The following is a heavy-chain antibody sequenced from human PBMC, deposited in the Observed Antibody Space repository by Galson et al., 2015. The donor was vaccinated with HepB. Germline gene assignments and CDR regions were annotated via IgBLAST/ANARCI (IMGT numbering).Heavy chain of an antibody. J-gene: IGHJ4*02. CDR3: ARGGWYPEY. Sequence: SLRLSCAASGFTLNRYWMSWVRQAPGKGLEWVANINQGGSETYYVDSVKGRFTISRDNAKNSLSLEMNSLRVEDTALYFCARGGWYPEYWGQGILVTVSS. CDR1: GFTLNRYW. CDR2: INQGGSET. V-gene: IGHV3-7*03. D-gene: IGHD6-19*01.